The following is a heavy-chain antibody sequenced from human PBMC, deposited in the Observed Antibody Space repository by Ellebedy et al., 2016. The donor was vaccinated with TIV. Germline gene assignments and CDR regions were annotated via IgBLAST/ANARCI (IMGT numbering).Heavy chain of an antibody. Sequence: MPGGSLRLSCAVQGGSFSGYYWSWIRQPPGKGLEWIGEINHSGSTNYNPSLKSRVIISGDTSKNQFSLKLSSVTAADTAVYYCARGSPNYYGSGSYSYWGQGTLVTVSS. CDR3: ARGSPNYYGSGSYSY. CDR2: INHSGST. V-gene: IGHV4-34*01. D-gene: IGHD3-10*01. J-gene: IGHJ4*02. CDR1: GGSFSGYY.